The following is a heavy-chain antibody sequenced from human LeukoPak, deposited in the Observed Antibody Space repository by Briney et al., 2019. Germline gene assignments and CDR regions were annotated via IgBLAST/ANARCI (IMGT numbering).Heavy chain of an antibody. D-gene: IGHD3-3*01. J-gene: IGHJ5*02. V-gene: IGHV1-69*01. CDR3: ARGTRFLEWLPEDWFDP. CDR1: GGTFSSYA. CDR2: IIPIFGTA. Sequence: VASVKVSCKASGGTFSSYAISWVRQAPGQGLEWMGGIIPIFGTANYAQKFQGRVTITADESTSTAYMELSSLRSEDTAVYYCARGTRFLEWLPEDWFDPWGQGTLVTVSS.